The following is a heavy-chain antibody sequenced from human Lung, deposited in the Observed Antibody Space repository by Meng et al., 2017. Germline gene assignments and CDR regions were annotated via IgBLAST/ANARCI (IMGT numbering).Heavy chain of an antibody. D-gene: IGHD4-11*01. CDR3: ARGPTTMAHDFDY. CDR1: GGSFSDYA. Sequence: QWQLQQCGAGLLKPSETLSLTCVVSGGSFSDYAWSWIRQPPGKGLEWIGEINHSGSTNYNPSIESRATISVDTSQNNLSLKLSSVTAADSAVYYCARGPTTMAHDFDYWGQGTLVTVFS. CDR2: INHSGST. V-gene: IGHV4-34*01. J-gene: IGHJ4*02.